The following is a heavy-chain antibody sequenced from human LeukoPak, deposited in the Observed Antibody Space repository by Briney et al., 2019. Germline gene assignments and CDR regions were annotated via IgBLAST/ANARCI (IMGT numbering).Heavy chain of an antibody. CDR1: GGSINSYY. V-gene: IGHV4-4*07. Sequence: PSETLSHTCTVSGGSINSYYWSWIRQPAGKGLEWIGRVYTSGSPNYNPSLKSRVTMSVDTSKNQFSLKLSSVTAADTAIYYCARDVGWLLRVAAFDIWGQGTMVAVSS. J-gene: IGHJ3*02. CDR3: ARDVGWLLRVAAFDI. D-gene: IGHD2-15*01. CDR2: VYTSGSP.